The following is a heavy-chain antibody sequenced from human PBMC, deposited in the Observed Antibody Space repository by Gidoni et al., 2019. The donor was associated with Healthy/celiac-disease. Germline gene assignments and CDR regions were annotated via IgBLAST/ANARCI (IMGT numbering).Heavy chain of an antibody. CDR1: GYTFTSYG. D-gene: IGHD6-13*01. CDR3: ARDGSSWRTYAYFDY. V-gene: IGHV1-18*01. CDR2: ISAYNGNT. Sequence: QVQLVQSGAEVKKTGASVKVSGKASGYTFTSYGLSWVRQAPGQGLEWMGWISAYNGNTNYAQQLQCRVTMTTDTSTSTAYMELRSLRSDDTAVYYCARDGSSWRTYAYFDYWGQGTLVTVSS. J-gene: IGHJ4*02.